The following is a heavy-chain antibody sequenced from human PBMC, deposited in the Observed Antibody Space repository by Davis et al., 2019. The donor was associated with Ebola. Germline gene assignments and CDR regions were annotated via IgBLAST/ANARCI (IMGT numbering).Heavy chain of an antibody. J-gene: IGHJ6*02. CDR2: IYYSGST. CDR1: GFTFSDYY. D-gene: IGHD1-1*01. V-gene: IGHV4-38-2*01. Sequence: ESLKISCAASGFTFSDYYMSWIRQPPGKGLEWIGSIYYSGSTYYNPSLKSRVTISVDTSKNQFSLKLSSVTAADTAVYYCAGQLESQVGGMDVWGQGTTVTVSS. CDR3: AGQLESQVGGMDV.